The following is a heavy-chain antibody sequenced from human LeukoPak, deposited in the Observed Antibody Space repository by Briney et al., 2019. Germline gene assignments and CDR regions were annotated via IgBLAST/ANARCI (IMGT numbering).Heavy chain of an antibody. CDR2: VNSDGSST. V-gene: IGHV3-74*01. CDR3: ARGAYTAMDLTFLDS. CDR1: GFTLSRYW. J-gene: IGHJ4*02. D-gene: IGHD5-18*01. Sequence: PGGSLRLSCAASGFTLSRYWMHWVRQAPGKGLVWVSRVNSDGSSTSYADSVKGRFTISRDNVKDTLYLQMNSLRAEDTAVYYCARGAYTAMDLTFLDSWGQGTLVTVSS.